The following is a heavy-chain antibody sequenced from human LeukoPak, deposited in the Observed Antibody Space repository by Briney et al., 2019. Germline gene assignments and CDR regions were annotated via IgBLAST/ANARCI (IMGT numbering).Heavy chain of an antibody. D-gene: IGHD5-24*01. Sequence: PGGSLRLSCAASGFTFTNYAMSWVRQAPGKGLEWVSEIINSGVSTYLADSVQGRFTISRDDSANTLYLQMSRLRAEDTAVYFCAKRRDGYNSGAFDIWGQGTMVTVSS. CDR2: IINSGVST. CDR1: GFTFTNYA. J-gene: IGHJ3*02. CDR3: AKRRDGYNSGAFDI. V-gene: IGHV3-23*01.